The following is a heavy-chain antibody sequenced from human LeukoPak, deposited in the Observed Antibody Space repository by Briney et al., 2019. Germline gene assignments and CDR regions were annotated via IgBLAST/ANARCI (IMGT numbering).Heavy chain of an antibody. CDR3: ATLMGIVVVPAASYNWFDP. Sequence: SETLSLTRAVYGGSFSGYYWSWIRQPPGKGLEWIGEINHSGSTNYNPSLKSRVTISVDTSKNQFSLKLSSVTAADTAVYYCATLMGIVVVPAASYNWFDPWGQGTLVTVSS. CDR1: GGSFSGYY. J-gene: IGHJ5*02. D-gene: IGHD2-2*03. V-gene: IGHV4-34*01. CDR2: INHSGST.